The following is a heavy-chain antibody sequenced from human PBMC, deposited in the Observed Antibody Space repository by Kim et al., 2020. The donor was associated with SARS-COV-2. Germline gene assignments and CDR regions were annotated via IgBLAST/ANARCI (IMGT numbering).Heavy chain of an antibody. D-gene: IGHD3-22*01. CDR2: ISSSSSFI. Sequence: GGSLRLSCAASGFTFSSYSMNWVRQAPGKGLEWVSSISSSSSFIYYADSVKGRFTISRDNAKNSLYLQMNSLRAEDTAVYYCARAPHYYDSGLGDYWGQGTLVTVSS. CDR1: GFTFSSYS. J-gene: IGHJ4*02. CDR3: ARAPHYYDSGLGDY. V-gene: IGHV3-21*01.